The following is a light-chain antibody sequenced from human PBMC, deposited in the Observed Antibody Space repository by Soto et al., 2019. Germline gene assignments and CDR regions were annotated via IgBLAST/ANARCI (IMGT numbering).Light chain of an antibody. CDR1: QGIRND. CDR2: AAS. J-gene: IGKJ1*01. V-gene: IGKV1-17*01. CDR3: QQYRT. Sequence: DIQMTQSPSSLSASVLYRVTITFRASQGIRNDLGWYQQKPGKAPKRLIYAASSLQSGVPSRFSGSGSGTEFTLTISSLQPDDFATHYCQQYRTFGQGTKVDIK.